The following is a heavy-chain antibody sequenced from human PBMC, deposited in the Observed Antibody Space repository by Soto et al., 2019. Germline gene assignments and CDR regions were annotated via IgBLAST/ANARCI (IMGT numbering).Heavy chain of an antibody. CDR1: GFNFGFFG. CDR2: IKQDGSDK. CDR3: ARNRDYAFDY. J-gene: IGHJ4*02. D-gene: IGHD4-17*01. Sequence: PGGSLRLSCAASGFNFGFFGMRWVRQAPGKGLEWVAIIKQDGSDKYYVDSVKGRFTISRDNAKNSLYLQMNSLRTEDAAVYYCARNRDYAFDYWGRGTLVTVSS. V-gene: IGHV3-7*01.